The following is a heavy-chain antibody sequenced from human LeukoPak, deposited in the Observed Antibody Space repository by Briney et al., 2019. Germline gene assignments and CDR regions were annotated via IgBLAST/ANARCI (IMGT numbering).Heavy chain of an antibody. V-gene: IGHV4-38-2*02. Sequence: KPSETLSLTCNVSGSSISNGFFWAWIRPSPGKGLEWIGSIQNGGDSYYNPSLKSRTTMSVDTSKNRFSLKLTSVTAADTAVFYCARGMGRFCTSSSCYLSFVYWGQGTLVTVSS. J-gene: IGHJ4*02. CDR3: ARGMGRFCTSSSCYLSFVY. CDR1: GSSISNGFF. CDR2: IQNGGDS. D-gene: IGHD2-2*01.